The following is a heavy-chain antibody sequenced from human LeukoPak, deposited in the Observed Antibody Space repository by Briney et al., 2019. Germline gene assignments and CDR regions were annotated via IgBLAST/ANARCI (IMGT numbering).Heavy chain of an antibody. CDR1: GFTFSSYE. D-gene: IGHD3-22*01. J-gene: IGHJ5*02. CDR2: ISSSSTYI. V-gene: IGHV3-21*01. Sequence: GGSLRLSCVASGFTFSSYEMNWVRQAPGEGREWVSSISSSSTYIYYADSVKGRFTISRDNAKNSLYLKLNSLRAEDTAVYYCARDRDRGYYDSRFDPWGQGTLVTVSS. CDR3: ARDRDRGYYDSRFDP.